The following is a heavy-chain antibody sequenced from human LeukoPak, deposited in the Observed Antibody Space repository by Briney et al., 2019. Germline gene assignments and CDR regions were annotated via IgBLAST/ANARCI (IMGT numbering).Heavy chain of an antibody. J-gene: IGHJ4*02. D-gene: IGHD3-22*01. V-gene: IGHV3-23*01. CDR2: ISGSGGST. CDR3: AKPLPTYYYGSSGYSDY. Sequence: GGSLRLSCAASGFTFSSYAMSWVRQAPGKGLEWVSAISGSGGSTYYADSVKGRFTISRDNSKNTLYLQMNSLRAEDTAVYYCAKPLPTYYYGSSGYSDYWGQGTLVTVSS. CDR1: GFTFSSYA.